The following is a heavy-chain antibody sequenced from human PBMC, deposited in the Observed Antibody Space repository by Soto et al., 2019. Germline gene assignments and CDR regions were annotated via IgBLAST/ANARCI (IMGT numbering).Heavy chain of an antibody. J-gene: IGHJ4*02. CDR2: IWYDGTQK. CDR3: ARAGGTTVTGLWHFDS. Sequence: GGSLRLSCEASGFTFNTYSMRWVRQPPGKGLEWLAAIWYDGTQKYYADSVKGRFIIPRDNSKKTLYLEMNSLRAEDTAVYYCARAGGTTVTGLWHFDSWGQGTLVTVSS. V-gene: IGHV3-33*01. D-gene: IGHD4-17*01. CDR1: GFTFNTYS.